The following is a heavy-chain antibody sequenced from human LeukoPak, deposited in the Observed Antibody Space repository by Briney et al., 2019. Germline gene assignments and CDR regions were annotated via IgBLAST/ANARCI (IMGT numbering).Heavy chain of an antibody. V-gene: IGHV3-23*01. D-gene: IGHD3-22*01. CDR1: GFTFSSYA. CDR3: AKGCYYDSSGSFYFDY. CDR2: ISGSGDNT. J-gene: IGHJ4*02. Sequence: GGSLRLSCAASGFTFSSYAMSWVRQAPGKGLEWVSGISGSGDNTYYADSVKGRFTISRDNSKNTLYVQVNSLGTEDTAAYYCAKGCYYDSSGSFYFDYWGQGTLLTVSS.